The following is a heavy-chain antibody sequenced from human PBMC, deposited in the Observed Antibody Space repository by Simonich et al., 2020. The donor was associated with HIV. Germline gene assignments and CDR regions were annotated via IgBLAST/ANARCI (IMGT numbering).Heavy chain of an antibody. V-gene: IGHV4-34*01. CDR3: ARLTAGGLGEYFQH. J-gene: IGHJ1*01. D-gene: IGHD6-13*01. CDR2: INHSGST. Sequence: QVQLQQWGAGLLKPSETLSLTFAVYGGSFSGYYWSWIRQPPRKGLEWIGEINHSGSTNYNPSLKSRVTISVDTSKNQVSLKLSSVTAADTAVYYCARLTAGGLGEYFQHWGQGTLVTVSS. CDR1: GGSFSGYY.